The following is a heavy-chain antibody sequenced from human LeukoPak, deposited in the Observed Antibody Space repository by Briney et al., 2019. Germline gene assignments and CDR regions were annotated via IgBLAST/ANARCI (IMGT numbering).Heavy chain of an antibody. V-gene: IGHV1-2*02. J-gene: IGHJ4*02. CDR2: INPNSGGT. Sequence: GASVKVSCKASGYPFRNYGINRVRQAPGQGLEWMGWINPNSGGTNYAQKFQGRVTMTRDTSISTAYMELSRLRSDDTAVYYCAMARDGYNLYYFDYWGQGTLVTVSS. D-gene: IGHD5-24*01. CDR3: AMARDGYNLYYFDY. CDR1: GYPFRNYG.